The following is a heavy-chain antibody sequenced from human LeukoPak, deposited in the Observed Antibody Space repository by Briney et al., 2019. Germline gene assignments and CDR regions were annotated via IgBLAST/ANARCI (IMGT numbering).Heavy chain of an antibody. Sequence: GGSLTLSCAASGFNFTDYAMTWVRQAPGKALGRVSGISGGSGNRDYGDSVKGRFTISRDNSKSILFLQMSGLRAEDTAVYFCANWDGSYSSGWYDFWGQGTLVTVSS. CDR1: GFNFTDYA. CDR2: ISGGSGNR. D-gene: IGHD6-19*01. V-gene: IGHV3-23*01. J-gene: IGHJ5*01. CDR3: ANWDGSYSSGWYDF.